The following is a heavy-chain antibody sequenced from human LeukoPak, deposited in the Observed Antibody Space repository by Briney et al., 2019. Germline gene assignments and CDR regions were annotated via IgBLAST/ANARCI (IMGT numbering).Heavy chain of an antibody. CDR2: IYFSGGT. CDR1: GDSISSSNCY. Sequence: PSETLSLTCTVSGDSISSSNCYWGWIRQPPGKGLEWIGSIYFSGGTYYNASLKSRVTISVDTSKNQFSLKLSSVTAADTAMYYCARERNEWRDGYNLDYYYYMDVWGKGTTVTVSS. CDR3: ARERNEWRDGYNLDYYYYMDV. D-gene: IGHD5-24*01. J-gene: IGHJ6*03. V-gene: IGHV4-39*07.